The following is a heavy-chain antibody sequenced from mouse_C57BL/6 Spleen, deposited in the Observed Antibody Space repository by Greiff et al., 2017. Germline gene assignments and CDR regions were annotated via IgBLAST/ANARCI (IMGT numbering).Heavy chain of an antibody. V-gene: IGHV5-17*01. J-gene: IGHJ3*01. CDR1: GFTFSDYG. CDR3: AHDRVAY. CDR2: ISSGSSTI. Sequence: EVHLVESGGGLVKPGGSLKLSCAASGFTFSDYGMHWVRQAPEKGLEWVAYISSGSSTIYYADTVKGRFTISRNKAKNTPFLQITRLRSEDAAMYYCAHDRVAYWGQGTLVTVSA.